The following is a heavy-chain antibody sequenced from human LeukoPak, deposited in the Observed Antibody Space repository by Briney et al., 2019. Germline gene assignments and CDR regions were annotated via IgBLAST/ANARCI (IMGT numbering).Heavy chain of an antibody. CDR3: ARDRSFDY. Sequence: PSETLSLTCTVPGGSISSYYWSWIRQPPGKGLEWIGYIYYSGSTNYNPSLKSRVTISVDTSKNQFSLKLSSVTAADTAVYYCARDRSFDYWGQGTLVTVSS. V-gene: IGHV4-59*01. J-gene: IGHJ4*02. CDR1: GGSISSYY. D-gene: IGHD3-10*01. CDR2: IYYSGST.